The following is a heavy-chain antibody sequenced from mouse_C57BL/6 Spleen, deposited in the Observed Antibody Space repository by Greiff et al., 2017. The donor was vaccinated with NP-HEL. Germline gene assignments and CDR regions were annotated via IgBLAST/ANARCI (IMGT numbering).Heavy chain of an antibody. Sequence: VQLQESGAELARPGASVKLSCKASGYTFTSYGISWVKQRTGQGLEWIGEIYPRSGNTYYNEKFKGKATLTADKSSSTAYMELRSLTSEDSAVYFCARSAQATYYFDYWGQGTTLTVSS. D-gene: IGHD3-2*02. CDR3: ARSAQATYYFDY. CDR1: GYTFTSYG. J-gene: IGHJ2*01. CDR2: IYPRSGNT. V-gene: IGHV1-81*01.